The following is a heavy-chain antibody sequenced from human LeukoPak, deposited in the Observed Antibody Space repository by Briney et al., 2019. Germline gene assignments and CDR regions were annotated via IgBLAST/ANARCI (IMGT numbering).Heavy chain of an antibody. Sequence: SQTLSLTCAISGDSVYSYSAAWNWVRQSPSRGLEWLGKTYYRSNWLYDYALSVKSRITIKPDTSKNQFTLHLNSVTPEDTAVYYCARDLSGIDIWGQGTLVTVSS. CDR1: GDSVYSYSAA. J-gene: IGHJ3*02. CDR3: ARDLSGIDI. D-gene: IGHD3-10*01. V-gene: IGHV6-1*01. CDR2: TYYRSNWLY.